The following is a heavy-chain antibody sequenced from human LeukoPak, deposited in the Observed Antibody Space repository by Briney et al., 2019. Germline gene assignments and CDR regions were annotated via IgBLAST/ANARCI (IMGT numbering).Heavy chain of an antibody. V-gene: IGHV3-23*01. D-gene: IGHD5-24*01. J-gene: IGHJ4*02. CDR1: GFTFSSYA. Sequence: GGSLRLSCAASGFTFSSYAMSWVRQASGKGLEWVSAISGSGGSTYHADSVKGRFTISRGNSKNTLYLQMHGLRAEDTAVYYCAKELAEMATISPFDCWGQGTLVTVSS. CDR3: AKELAEMATISPFDC. CDR2: ISGSGGST.